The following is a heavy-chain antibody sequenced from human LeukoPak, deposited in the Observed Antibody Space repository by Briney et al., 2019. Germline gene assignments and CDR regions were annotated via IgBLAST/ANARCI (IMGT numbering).Heavy chain of an antibody. J-gene: IGHJ3*02. CDR3: ARGHESQPLDAFDI. V-gene: IGHV3-53*01. Sequence: GGSLRLSCAASGFTVSSNYMNWVRQAPGKGLEWVSVIYSGGYTYYADSVKGRFIISRDSPKNTLYLQMNSLRAEDTAVYYCARGHESQPLDAFDIWGQGTMVTVSS. CDR1: GFTVSSNY. CDR2: IYSGGYT.